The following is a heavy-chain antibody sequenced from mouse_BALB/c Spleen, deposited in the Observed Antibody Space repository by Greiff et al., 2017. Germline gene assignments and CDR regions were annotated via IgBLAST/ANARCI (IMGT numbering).Heavy chain of an antibody. V-gene: IGHV14-3*02. D-gene: IGHD1-2*01. J-gene: IGHJ1*01. Sequence: EVKLQESGAELVKPGASVKLSCTASGFNIKDTYMHWVKQRPEQGLEWIGRIDPANGNTKYDPKFQGKATITADTSSNTAYLQLSSLTSEDTAVYYCARGITTATLRYWYFDVWGAGTTVTVSS. CDR2: IDPANGNT. CDR1: GFNIKDTY. CDR3: ARGITTATLRYWYFDV.